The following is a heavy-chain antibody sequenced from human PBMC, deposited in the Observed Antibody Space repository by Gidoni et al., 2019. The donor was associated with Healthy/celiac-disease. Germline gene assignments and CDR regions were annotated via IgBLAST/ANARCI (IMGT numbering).Heavy chain of an antibody. J-gene: IGHJ4*02. V-gene: IGHV3-21*01. CDR2: ISSSSSYI. Sequence: EVQLVESGGGLVKPGGYLRLSCAASGFTFSSYSMNWVRQAPGKGLEWVSSISSSSSYIYYADSVKGRFTISRDNAKNSLYLQMNSLRAEDTAVYYCARERGDYGDYGAHFDYWGQGTLVTVSS. CDR3: ARERGDYGDYGAHFDY. D-gene: IGHD4-17*01. CDR1: GFTFSSYS.